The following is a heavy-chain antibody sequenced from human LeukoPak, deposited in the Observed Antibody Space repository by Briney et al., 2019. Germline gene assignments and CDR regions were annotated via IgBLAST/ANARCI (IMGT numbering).Heavy chain of an antibody. D-gene: IGHD3/OR15-3a*01. CDR1: GFTFSSYT. CDR2: ISGSGGST. CDR3: AKVDLPYYYYGMDV. J-gene: IGHJ6*02. V-gene: IGHV3-23*01. Sequence: PGGSLRLSCAASGFTFSSYTMSWVRQAPGKGLEWVSAISGSGGSTYYADSVKGRFTISRDNSKNTLYLQMNSLRAEDTAVYYCAKVDLPYYYYGMDVWGQGTTVTVSS.